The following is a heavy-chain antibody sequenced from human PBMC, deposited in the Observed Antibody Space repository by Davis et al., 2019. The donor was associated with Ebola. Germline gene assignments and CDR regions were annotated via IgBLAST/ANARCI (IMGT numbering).Heavy chain of an antibody. CDR3: ARHGRQMLRFLEWDKYYFDY. CDR2: IYYSGSS. CDR1: GGSISSSNC. V-gene: IGHV4-59*08. D-gene: IGHD3-3*01. Sequence: SETLSLTCAVSGGSISSSNCRRWIRQPPGKGLEWIGYIYYSGSSNYNPSLKSRVTISVDTSKNQFSLKLSSVTAADTAVYYCARHGRQMLRFLEWDKYYFDYWGQGTLVTVSS. J-gene: IGHJ4*02.